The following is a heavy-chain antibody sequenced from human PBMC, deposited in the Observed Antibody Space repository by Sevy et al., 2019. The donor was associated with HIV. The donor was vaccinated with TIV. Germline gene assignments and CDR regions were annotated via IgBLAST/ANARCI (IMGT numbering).Heavy chain of an antibody. D-gene: IGHD4-17*01. V-gene: IGHV3-33*01. CDR2: IWFDGSNT. CDR1: GFTFSSYG. J-gene: IGHJ4*02. Sequence: GGSLRLSCAASGFTFSSYGMHWVRQGPGKGLEWVAVIWFDGSNTYYADSVKGRFTISRDIAKNTLHLQMNSLRAEDTARYYCARDLEFYDSGDYGPAFMPDYWGQGTLVTVSS. CDR3: ARDLEFYDSGDYGPAFMPDY.